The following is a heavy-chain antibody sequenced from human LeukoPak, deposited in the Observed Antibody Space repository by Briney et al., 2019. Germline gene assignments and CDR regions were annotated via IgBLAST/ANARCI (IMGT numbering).Heavy chain of an antibody. CDR1: GFTFSSYG. CDR2: ISYDGSNK. CDR3: ASTVRPNYYYYYGMDV. J-gene: IGHJ6*02. V-gene: IGHV3-30*03. D-gene: IGHD4-17*01. Sequence: GGSLRLSCAASGFTFSSYGMHWVRQAPGKGLEWVAVISYDGSNKYYADSVKGRFTISRDKSKNTLYLQMNSLRAEDTAVYYCASTVRPNYYYYYGMDVWGQGTTVTVSS.